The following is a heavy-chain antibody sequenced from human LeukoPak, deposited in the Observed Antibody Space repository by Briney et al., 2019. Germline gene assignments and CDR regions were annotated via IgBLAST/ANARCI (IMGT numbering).Heavy chain of an antibody. D-gene: IGHD4-11*01. V-gene: IGHV3-23*01. CDR3: AKGSNYGSWWFDP. Sequence: SGGSLRLSCAASGLTVSSYSMNWVRQAPGKGLEWVSVIGGDGGSPYYADSVKGWFTISRDNHKNTLFLQMNSLRVEDTAVYYCAKGSNYGSWWFDPWGQGTLVTVSS. CDR2: IGGDGGSP. J-gene: IGHJ5*02. CDR1: GLTVSSYS.